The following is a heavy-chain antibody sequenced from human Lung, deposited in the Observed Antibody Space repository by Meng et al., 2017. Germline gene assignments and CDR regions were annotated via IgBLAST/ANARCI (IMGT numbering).Heavy chain of an antibody. CDR2: ISGTSKYK. CDR3: AREEGRVGATSAFDV. D-gene: IGHD1-26*01. V-gene: IGHV3-21*01. J-gene: IGHJ3*01. Sequence: VQLVDSGVGLVKPGGIMRLSCAASEFTFNPYTMNWVRHAPGKGLEWVSSISGTSKYKFYADSVKGRFTISRDNAKNSLYLQMNSLRVEDTAVYYCAREEGRVGATSAFDVWGQGTMVTVSS. CDR1: EFTFNPYT.